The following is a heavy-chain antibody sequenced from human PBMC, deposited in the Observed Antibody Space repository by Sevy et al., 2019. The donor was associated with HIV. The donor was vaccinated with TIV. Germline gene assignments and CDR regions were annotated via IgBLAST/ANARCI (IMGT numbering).Heavy chain of an antibody. CDR2: IYYSGST. CDR1: GGSISSGGYY. CDR3: ARVGKVAAAGRNYFDY. D-gene: IGHD6-13*01. Sequence: SETLSLTCTVSGGSISSGGYYWSWIRQHPGKGLEWIGYIYYSGSTYYNPSLKSRVTISVDTSKNQFSLKLSSVTAADTAVYYCARVGKVAAAGRNYFDYWGQGTLVTVSS. V-gene: IGHV4-31*03. J-gene: IGHJ4*02.